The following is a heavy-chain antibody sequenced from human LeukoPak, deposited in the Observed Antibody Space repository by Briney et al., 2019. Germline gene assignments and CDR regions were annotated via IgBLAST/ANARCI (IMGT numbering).Heavy chain of an antibody. D-gene: IGHD1-26*01. J-gene: IGHJ4*02. Sequence: ASVKVSSKTSGYTFTSYYMHWVRQAPGQGLEWMGIINPSGGSTSYAQKFQGRVTMTRDTSPSTVYMELSSLRSEDTAVYYCARGRNGGSYSDYWGQGTLVTVSS. CDR2: INPSGGST. CDR3: ARGRNGGSYSDY. V-gene: IGHV1-46*01. CDR1: GYTFTSYY.